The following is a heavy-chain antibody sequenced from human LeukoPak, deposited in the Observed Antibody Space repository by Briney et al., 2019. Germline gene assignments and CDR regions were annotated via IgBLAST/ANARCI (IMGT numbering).Heavy chain of an antibody. CDR2: IKNDGSRT. D-gene: IGHD6-13*01. CDR3: ARAGPSSSWHQFDY. Sequence: GGSLRLSCAASGFTFSNYWMHWVRQAPGKGLVWVSRIKNDGSRTSYADSVKGRFTISRDNAKNTLYLQMNSLRAEDTAVYYCARAGPSSSWHQFDYWGQGTLVTVSS. J-gene: IGHJ4*02. V-gene: IGHV3-74*01. CDR1: GFTFSNYW.